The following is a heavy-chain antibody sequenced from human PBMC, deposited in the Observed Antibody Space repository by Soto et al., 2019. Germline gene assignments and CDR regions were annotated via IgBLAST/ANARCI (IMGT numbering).Heavy chain of an antibody. D-gene: IGHD3-3*01. Sequence: PGGSLRLSCATSGFTFSINALSWVRQAPGKGLEWVSVIYVGGSTHYADSVRGRFSVSRXXXKXXLXLQXXSXXAEDTAVYYCGKGMYRSGHDYWGRGALVTVSS. J-gene: IGHJ4*02. CDR2: IYVGGST. CDR1: GFTFSINA. CDR3: GKGMYRSGHDY. V-gene: IGHV3-23*03.